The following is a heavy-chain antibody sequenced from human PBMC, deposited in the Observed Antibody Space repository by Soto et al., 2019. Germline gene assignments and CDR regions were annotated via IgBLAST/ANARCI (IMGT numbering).Heavy chain of an antibody. J-gene: IGHJ4*02. V-gene: IGHV3-30-3*01. CDR3: ESRVRGVLDY. CDR2: ISYDGSNK. CDR1: GFTFSSYA. Sequence: GGSLRLSCAASGFTFSSYAMHWVRQAPGKGLEWVAVISYDGSNKYYADSVKGRLTISRDNSKNTLYLQMNSLRAEDTAVYYCESRVRGVLDYWGQGTLVTVSS. D-gene: IGHD3-10*01.